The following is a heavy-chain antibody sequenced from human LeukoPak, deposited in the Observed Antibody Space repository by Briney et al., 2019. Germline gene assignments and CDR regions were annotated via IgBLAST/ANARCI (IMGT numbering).Heavy chain of an antibody. J-gene: IGHJ6*04. V-gene: IGHV4-59*02. CDR3: ARDLGTVAGPGRGLDV. D-gene: IGHD6-19*01. CDR1: GASVSRYY. Sequence: PSETLSLTCTVSGASVSRYYWSWIRPPPGKGLEWSGYLYYSGSTNYNPSLKSRVTISVGTSKNQFSLKLTSVTAADTAVYYCARDLGTVAGPGRGLDVWGKGTTVTVSS. CDR2: LYYSGST.